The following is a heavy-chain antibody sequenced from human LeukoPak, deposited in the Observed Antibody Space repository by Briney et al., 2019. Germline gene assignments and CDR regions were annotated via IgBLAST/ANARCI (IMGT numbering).Heavy chain of an antibody. CDR3: ARDQYGSRVGAISFDY. Sequence: GGSLRLSCAASGFTFSSYAMHWVRQAPGKGLEWVAVISYDGSNKYYADSVKGRFTLSRDNSKNTPYLQMNSLRAEDTAVYYCARDQYGSRVGAISFDYWGQGTLVTVSS. J-gene: IGHJ4*02. CDR2: ISYDGSNK. V-gene: IGHV3-30-3*01. D-gene: IGHD1-26*01. CDR1: GFTFSSYA.